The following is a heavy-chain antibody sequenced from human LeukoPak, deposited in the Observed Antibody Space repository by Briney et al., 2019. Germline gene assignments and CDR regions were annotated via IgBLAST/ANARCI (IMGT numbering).Heavy chain of an antibody. J-gene: IGHJ3*02. V-gene: IGHV4-39*01. Sequence: SETLSLTCTVSGDSISRSSYYWGWIRQPPGKGLEWIGSIYYTGSTYYNPSLKSRVTLSVDTSKNQVFLKLTSVTAADTAVYYCARMIGDDAFDIWGQGTMVTVSS. D-gene: IGHD3-22*01. CDR2: IYYTGST. CDR1: GDSISRSSYY. CDR3: ARMIGDDAFDI.